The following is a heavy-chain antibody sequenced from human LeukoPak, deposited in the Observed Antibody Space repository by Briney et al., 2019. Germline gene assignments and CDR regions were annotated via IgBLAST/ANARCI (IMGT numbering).Heavy chain of an antibody. D-gene: IGHD3-10*01. Sequence: PGGSLRLSCAASGFTVSSNFLSWVRQTPGKGLEWVAAIYSGGSTFYADSVKGRFTISRDISKNTLYLQMNGLRAEDTAVYYCAKTLGAPGEYFHPRGQGTLVTVSS. CDR2: IYSGGST. J-gene: IGHJ1*01. CDR3: AKTLGAPGEYFHP. V-gene: IGHV3-53*01. CDR1: GFTVSSNF.